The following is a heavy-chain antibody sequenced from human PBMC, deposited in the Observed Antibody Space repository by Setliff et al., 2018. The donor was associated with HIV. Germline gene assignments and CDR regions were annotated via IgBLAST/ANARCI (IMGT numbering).Heavy chain of an antibody. V-gene: IGHV3-49*04. CDR1: GFTFGDYA. J-gene: IGHJ4*02. CDR3: TRIGPLFGVVITLFDY. D-gene: IGHD3-3*01. CDR2: IRSKAYGGTT. Sequence: GESLTISCTASGFTFGDYAMSWVRQAPGKGLEWVGFIRSKAYGGTTEYAASVKGRFTISRDDSKSIAYLQMNSLKTEDTAVYYCTRIGPLFGVVITLFDYWGQGTLVTVSS.